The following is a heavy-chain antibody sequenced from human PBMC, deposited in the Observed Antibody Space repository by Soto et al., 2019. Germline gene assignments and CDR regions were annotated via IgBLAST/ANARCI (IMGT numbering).Heavy chain of an antibody. CDR3: ARDAAVGLFDY. CDR1: GYTFTSYG. Sequence: QVQLVQSGAEVKKPGASVKVSCKASGYTFTSYGISWVRQAPGQGLEWMGWINPYNGNTKYAQKLQGRVTMTTVTATSTAYMELRSLRSDDTAVYYCARDAAVGLFDYWGQGTLVTVSS. J-gene: IGHJ4*02. V-gene: IGHV1-18*01. D-gene: IGHD1-26*01. CDR2: INPYNGNT.